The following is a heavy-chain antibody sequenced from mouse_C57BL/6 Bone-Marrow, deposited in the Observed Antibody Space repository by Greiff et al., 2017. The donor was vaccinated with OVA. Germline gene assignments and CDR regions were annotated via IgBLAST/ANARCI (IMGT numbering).Heavy chain of an antibody. CDR1: GYTFTDHT. Sequence: VMLVESDAELVKPGASVKISCKVSGYTFTDHTIHWMKQRPEQGLEWIGYIYPRDGSTKYNEKFKGKATLTADKSSSTAYMQLNSLTSEDSAVYFCARNRGTTVPYYYAMDYWGQGTSVTVSS. D-gene: IGHD1-1*01. V-gene: IGHV1-78*01. CDR2: IYPRDGST. CDR3: ARNRGTTVPYYYAMDY. J-gene: IGHJ4*01.